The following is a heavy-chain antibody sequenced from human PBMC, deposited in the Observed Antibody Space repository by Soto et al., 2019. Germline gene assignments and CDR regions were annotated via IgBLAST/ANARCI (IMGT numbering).Heavy chain of an antibody. CDR2: INHSGST. V-gene: IGHV4-34*01. CDR1: GGSFSVYY. Sequence: SETLSLTCAVYGGSFSVYYWSWIRQPPGKGLEWIGEINHSGSTNYNPSLKSRVTISVDTSKNQFSLKLSSVIAADTAVYYCARGGYDFWSGYPSYYYYYGMDVWGQGTTVTVSS. D-gene: IGHD3-3*01. CDR3: ARGGYDFWSGYPSYYYYYGMDV. J-gene: IGHJ6*02.